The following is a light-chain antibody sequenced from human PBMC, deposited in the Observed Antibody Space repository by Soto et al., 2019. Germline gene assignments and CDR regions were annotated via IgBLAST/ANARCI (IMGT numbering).Light chain of an antibody. Sequence: DIQMTQSPSTLSASVGDRVTITCRASQSISPWLAWYQQKPGKAPKLLIYKASSLESGVPSRFSGSGSGTEFTLTISSLQPEDFATYSCQHYNSYPITFGQGTRLEIK. CDR2: KAS. CDR3: QHYNSYPIT. V-gene: IGKV1-5*03. CDR1: QSISPW. J-gene: IGKJ5*01.